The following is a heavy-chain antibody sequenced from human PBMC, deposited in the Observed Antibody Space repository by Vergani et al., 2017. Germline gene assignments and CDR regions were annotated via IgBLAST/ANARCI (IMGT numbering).Heavy chain of an antibody. D-gene: IGHD2-2*01. V-gene: IGHV3-48*01. J-gene: IGHJ3*01. Sequence: QLVESGGGWVQPVGSLRLSCVVSGFDFSSYIMNWVRQAPGKGLEWVSFVSTGTKSQSYAESVKGRFTISRDSAKNSLYLQMDSLRAEDTAVYYCAREYSSTSGRAFDFWGQGTKVTVSS. CDR1: GFDFSSYI. CDR3: AREYSSTSGRAFDF. CDR2: VSTGTKSQ.